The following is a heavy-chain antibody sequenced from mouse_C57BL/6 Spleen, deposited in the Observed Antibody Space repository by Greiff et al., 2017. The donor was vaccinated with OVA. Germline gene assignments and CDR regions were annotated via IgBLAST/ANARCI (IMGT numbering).Heavy chain of an antibody. J-gene: IGHJ3*01. CDR2: IRLKSDNYAT. CDR3: TALYGYDLAWFAY. V-gene: IGHV6-3*01. CDR1: GFTFSNYW. Sequence: DVKLVESGGGLVQPGGSMKLSCVASGFTFSNYWMNWVRQSPEKGLEWVAQIRLKSDNYATHYAESVKGRFTISRDDSKSSVYLQMNNLRAEDTGIYYCTALYGYDLAWFAYWGQGTLVTVSA. D-gene: IGHD2-2*01.